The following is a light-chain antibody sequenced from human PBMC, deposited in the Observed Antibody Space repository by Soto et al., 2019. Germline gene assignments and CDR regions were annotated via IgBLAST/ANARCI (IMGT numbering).Light chain of an antibody. V-gene: IGKV3-20*01. Sequence: EIVLTQSPGTLSLSPGERGTLSCRASQSVTNSYLAWYQQKPGQAPRLLIYGASARATGIPDRFSGSGSGTDFTLTISRLEPEDFAVYYCQQYGGSPRTFGQGTKVEIK. CDR3: QQYGGSPRT. CDR2: GAS. J-gene: IGKJ1*01. CDR1: QSVTNSY.